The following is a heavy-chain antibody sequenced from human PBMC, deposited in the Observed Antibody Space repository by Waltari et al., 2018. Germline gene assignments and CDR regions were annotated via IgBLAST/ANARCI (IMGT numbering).Heavy chain of an antibody. D-gene: IGHD6-13*01. CDR3: AKDHAAMKYSSTFDY. V-gene: IGHV1-69*11. CDR1: GGTFDKYA. CDR2: VIPILGGG. Sequence: QVHLVQSGAEVKRPGSSVKVSCKSSGGTFDKYATSWGRQAPGQGLEWVGGVIPILGGGNYAQKFRGRVTITADESTDTAYMELSSLRSEDTAIYYCAKDHAAMKYSSTFDYWGQGTLVIVSS. J-gene: IGHJ4*02.